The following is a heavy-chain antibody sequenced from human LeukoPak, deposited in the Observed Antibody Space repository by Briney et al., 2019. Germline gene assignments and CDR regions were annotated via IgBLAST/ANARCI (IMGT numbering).Heavy chain of an antibody. J-gene: IGHJ4*02. CDR2: IYTSGST. V-gene: IGHV4-4*07. CDR1: GGSISSYY. D-gene: IGHD3-3*01. Sequence: SETLSLTCTVSGGSISSYYWSWIRQPAGKGLEWIGRIYTSGSTNYNPSLKSRVTMSVDTSKNQFSLKLSSVTAADTAVYYCARVQRFLEWLSLDYWGQGTLVTVSS. CDR3: ARVQRFLEWLSLDY.